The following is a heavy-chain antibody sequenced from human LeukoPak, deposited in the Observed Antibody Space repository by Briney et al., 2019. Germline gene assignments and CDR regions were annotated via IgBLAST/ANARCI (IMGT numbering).Heavy chain of an antibody. CDR3: ARGYCSSTSCYFDY. D-gene: IGHD2-2*01. CDR1: GFTLSDYY. CDR2: INWNGGST. Sequence: PGGSLRLSCAASGFTLSDYYMSWIRQAPGKGLEWVSGINWNGGSTGYADSVKGRFTISRDNAKNSLYLQMNSLRAEDTALYYCARGYCSSTSCYFDYWGQGTLVTVSS. V-gene: IGHV3-20*04. J-gene: IGHJ4*02.